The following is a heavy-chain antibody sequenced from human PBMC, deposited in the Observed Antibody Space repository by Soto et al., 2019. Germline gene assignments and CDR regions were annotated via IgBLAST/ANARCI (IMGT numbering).Heavy chain of an antibody. D-gene: IGHD1-26*01. CDR2: IYHTGST. CDR1: GGSISTVGHY. V-gene: IGHV4-31*03. CDR3: ARGGLGGSYLFDY. Sequence: PSETLSLTCSVSGGSISTVGHYWTWIRPPPGKGLEWIGSIYHTGSTYYSKSLRSRLTMSVDTSKSQFSLKLSSVTAADTAVYYCARGGLGGSYLFDYWGQGTLVTVSS. J-gene: IGHJ4*02.